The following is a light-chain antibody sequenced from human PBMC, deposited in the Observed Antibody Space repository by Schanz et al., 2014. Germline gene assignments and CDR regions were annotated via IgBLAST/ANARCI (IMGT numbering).Light chain of an antibody. V-gene: IGKV3D-20*02. J-gene: IGKJ4*01. CDR3: QQRSNWPPLT. Sequence: EIVLTQSPGTLSLSPGERATLSCRASQSVGSNFLAWYQQKPGQAPRLLIYGTSIRATGIPDRFSGSGSGTDFTLTISSLEPEDFAVYYCQQRSNWPPLTFGGGTKVEIK. CDR2: GTS. CDR1: QSVGSNF.